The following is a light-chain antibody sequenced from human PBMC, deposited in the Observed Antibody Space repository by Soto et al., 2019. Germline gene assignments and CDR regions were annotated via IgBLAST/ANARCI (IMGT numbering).Light chain of an antibody. CDR1: TSDVAGYDH. Sequence: QSALTQPRSVSGSPGQSVTISCTGTTSDVAGYDHVSWYQQYPGKAPKRIIYEVTDRPSGVSNRFSGSKSGNTASLTISGLQAEDEAEYYCSSYTNINTRACVFGTGTKLTVL. CDR2: EVT. J-gene: IGLJ1*01. V-gene: IGLV2-14*01. CDR3: SSYTNINTRACV.